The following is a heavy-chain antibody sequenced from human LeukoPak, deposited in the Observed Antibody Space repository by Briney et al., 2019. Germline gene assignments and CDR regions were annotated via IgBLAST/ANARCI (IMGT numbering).Heavy chain of an antibody. V-gene: IGHV1-69*05. D-gene: IGHD6-13*01. J-gene: IGHJ4*02. CDR2: IIPIFGTA. CDR3: ARDSPPYSSRAYYFDY. Sequence: ASVKVSCKASGGTFSSYAISWVRQAPGQGLEWMGGIIPIFGTANYAQKFQSRVTITTDESTSTAYMELSSLRSEDTAVYYCARDSPPYSSRAYYFDYWGQGTLVTVSS. CDR1: GGTFSSYA.